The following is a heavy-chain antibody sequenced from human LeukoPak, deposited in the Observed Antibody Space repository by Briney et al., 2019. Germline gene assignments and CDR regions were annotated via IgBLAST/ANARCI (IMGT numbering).Heavy chain of an antibody. D-gene: IGHD3-22*01. J-gene: IGHJ4*02. Sequence: PGGSLRLSCAASGFTFSSYWMSWVRQASGKGLEWVSGISGNGGSTYYADSVKGRFTISRDKSKNTLYLQMKSLRVEDTAIYYCAKDRNYYYDTSGYGFDYWGQGTLVTVSS. V-gene: IGHV3-23*01. CDR2: ISGNGGST. CDR3: AKDRNYYYDTSGYGFDY. CDR1: GFTFSSYW.